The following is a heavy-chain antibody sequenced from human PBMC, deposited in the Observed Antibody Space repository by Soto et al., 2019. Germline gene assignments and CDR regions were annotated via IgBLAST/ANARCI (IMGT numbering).Heavy chain of an antibody. Sequence: QVQLVQSGAEVKKPGSSVKVSCKASGGTFSRYTINWVRQAPGQGLEWMGRIIPFLGVTNYAQKFQARVTITADKSTTTAYMELSGLRFEDTAVYYCARDWESTVSTWSFGAFWGRGTLVTVSS. CDR3: ARDWESTVSTWSFGAF. CDR1: GGTFSRYT. J-gene: IGHJ4*02. CDR2: IIPFLGVT. V-gene: IGHV1-69*08. D-gene: IGHD3-10*01.